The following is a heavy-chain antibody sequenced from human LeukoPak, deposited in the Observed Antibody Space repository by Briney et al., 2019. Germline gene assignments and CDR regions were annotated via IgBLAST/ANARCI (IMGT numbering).Heavy chain of an antibody. CDR3: ARRRAVAGVNWFDP. CDR1: GYTFISYG. Sequence: ASVKVSCKASGYTFISYGISWVRQAPGQGLEWMGWISSHNGYTKYAQKFQGSVTMTTDTSMSTAYMELGSLRSDDTAVYYCARRRAVAGVNWFDPWGQGTLVTVSS. D-gene: IGHD6-19*01. CDR2: ISSHNGYT. V-gene: IGHV1-18*01. J-gene: IGHJ5*02.